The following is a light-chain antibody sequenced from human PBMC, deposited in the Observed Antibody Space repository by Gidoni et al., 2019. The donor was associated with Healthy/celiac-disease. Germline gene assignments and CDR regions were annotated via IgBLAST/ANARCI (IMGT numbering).Light chain of an antibody. Sequence: DIQMTQSPSSLSASVGDRVTITCRASQSISSDLNWYQQKPGKAPKFLIYVASSLQSGVPSRFSGSGSGTDFTLTISSLQPEDFATYYCQQSYSTPHTFGQGTKLEIK. CDR2: VAS. CDR1: QSISSD. J-gene: IGKJ2*01. CDR3: QQSYSTPHT. V-gene: IGKV1-39*01.